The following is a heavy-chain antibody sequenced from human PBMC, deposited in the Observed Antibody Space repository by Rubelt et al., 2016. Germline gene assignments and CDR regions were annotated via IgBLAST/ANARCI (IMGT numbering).Heavy chain of an antibody. CDR2: LFYGGST. V-gene: IGHV4-39*07. Sequence: QLQLQESSPRLVKPSETLSLICNVSGGSLRGSSYYWGWIRQPPGKGLEWIVSLFYGGSTYYNPSLKSRVTVSVDTSKNQFSLKVTSLTAAETGVYFCATRLPTDYWSQGTPVTV. D-gene: IGHD5-12*01. J-gene: IGHJ4*02. CDR3: ATRLPTDY. CDR1: GGSLRGSSYY.